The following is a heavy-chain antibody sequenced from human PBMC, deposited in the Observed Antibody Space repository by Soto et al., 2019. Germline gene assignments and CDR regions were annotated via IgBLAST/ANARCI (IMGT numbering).Heavy chain of an antibody. J-gene: IGHJ4*02. D-gene: IGHD3-22*01. V-gene: IGHV3-23*01. CDR3: ANEVRQSAY. CDR2: ISGSGSTT. CDR1: GFTSSSYA. Sequence: EVQVLESGGGLVQPGGSLRLSCAASGFTSSSYAMSGVRQTPGKGLEWVSAISGSGSTTYYADSVKGRFTISRDNYKNTVYLHMNSLRAEDTALYYCANEVRQSAYWGQGTLVTVSS.